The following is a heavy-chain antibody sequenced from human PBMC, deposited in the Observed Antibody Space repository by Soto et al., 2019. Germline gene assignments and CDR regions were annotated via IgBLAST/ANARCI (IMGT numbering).Heavy chain of an antibody. CDR2: ISTYNGNT. Sequence: QVQLVQSGAEVKKPGASVKVSCKASGYTFTSYGISWVRQAPGQGLEWMGWISTYNGNTNYAQKLQGRVTMTTDTSTSRAYMELRSLRSDDTAVYYCARAVQYDILTGYYADYYYYGMAVWGQGTTVTVSS. J-gene: IGHJ6*02. CDR3: ARAVQYDILTGYYADYYYYGMAV. V-gene: IGHV1-18*01. CDR1: GYTFTSYG. D-gene: IGHD3-9*01.